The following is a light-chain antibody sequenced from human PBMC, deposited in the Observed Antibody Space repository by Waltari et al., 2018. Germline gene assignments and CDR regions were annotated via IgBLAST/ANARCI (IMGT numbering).Light chain of an antibody. J-gene: IGKJ1*01. CDR2: GAS. V-gene: IGKV3-20*01. CDR1: QSVGRT. Sequence: EIVLTQSPGTLSLSSGERAALSCRASQSVGRTLPWYQQKPGQAPRLLIYGASNRATGIPDRFSGSGSGTDFSLTISGLEPEDFAVYYCQHYVRLPATFGQGTKVEIK. CDR3: QHYVRLPAT.